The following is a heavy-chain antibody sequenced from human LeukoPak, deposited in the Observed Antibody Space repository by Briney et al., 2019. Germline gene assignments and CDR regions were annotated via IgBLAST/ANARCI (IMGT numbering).Heavy chain of an antibody. Sequence: SETLSLTCTVSGGSISSYYWSWIRQPPGKGLEWIGYIYTSGNTNYNPSLKSRVTILVDTSKNQFSLKLSSVTAADTAVYYCARLQCYYDSSGYYMDVWGKGTTVTVSS. CDR3: ARLQCYYDSSGYYMDV. V-gene: IGHV4-4*09. D-gene: IGHD3-22*01. CDR1: GGSISSYY. J-gene: IGHJ6*03. CDR2: IYTSGNT.